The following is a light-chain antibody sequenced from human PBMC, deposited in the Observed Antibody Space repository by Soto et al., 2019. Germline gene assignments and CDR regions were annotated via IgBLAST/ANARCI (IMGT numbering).Light chain of an antibody. CDR1: QDMRNY. CDR3: QQYDNLLLT. J-gene: IGKJ4*01. Sequence: DIQMTQSPSSLSASVGDRVTITCQASQDMRNYLNWYQQKPGKAPKLLIYDASNLETGVPSRFSGSGSGTDFTFTISSLQPEDIATYYCQQYDNLLLTFGGGTKVEIK. V-gene: IGKV1-33*01. CDR2: DAS.